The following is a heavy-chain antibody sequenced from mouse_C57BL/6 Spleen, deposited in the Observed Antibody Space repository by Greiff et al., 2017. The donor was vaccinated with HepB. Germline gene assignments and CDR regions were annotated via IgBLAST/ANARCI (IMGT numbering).Heavy chain of an antibody. Sequence: QVQLKQPGAELVKPGASVKMSCKASGYTFTSYWITWVKQRPGQGLEWIGDIYPGSGSTNYNEKFKSKATLTVDTSSSTAYMQLSSLTSEDSAVYYCARDDYGSRGRYFDVWGTGTTVTVSS. D-gene: IGHD1-1*01. V-gene: IGHV1-55*01. CDR3: ARDDYGSRGRYFDV. J-gene: IGHJ1*03. CDR1: GYTFTSYW. CDR2: IYPGSGST.